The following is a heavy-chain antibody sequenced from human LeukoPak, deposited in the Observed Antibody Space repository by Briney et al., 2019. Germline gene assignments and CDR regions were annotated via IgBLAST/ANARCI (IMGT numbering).Heavy chain of an antibody. V-gene: IGHV4-34*01. J-gene: IGHJ4*02. CDR2: INHSGST. CDR1: GGSFSGYY. D-gene: IGHD6-25*01. CDR3: ARFEAAAWYFDY. Sequence: PSETLSPTCAVYGGSFSGYYWSWIRQPPGKGLEWIGEINHSGSTNYNPSLKSRVTISVDTSKNQFSLKLSSVTAADTAVYYCARFEAAAWYFDYWGQGTLVTASS.